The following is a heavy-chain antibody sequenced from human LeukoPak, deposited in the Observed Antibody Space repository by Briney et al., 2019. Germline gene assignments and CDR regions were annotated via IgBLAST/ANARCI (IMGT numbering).Heavy chain of an antibody. CDR1: GFTFSSYW. V-gene: IGHV3-7*01. D-gene: IGHD5-24*01. CDR2: IKQDGSEK. J-gene: IGHJ4*02. Sequence: GGSLRLSCAASGFTFSSYWMSWVRQAPGKGLEWVANIKQDGSEKYYVDSVKGRFTISRDNAKNSLYLQMNSLRAEDTAVYYCARVREMATIWGYYFDYWGQGTLVTVSS. CDR3: ARVREMATIWGYYFDY.